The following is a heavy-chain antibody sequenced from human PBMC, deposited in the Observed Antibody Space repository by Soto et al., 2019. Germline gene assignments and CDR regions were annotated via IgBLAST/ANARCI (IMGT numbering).Heavy chain of an antibody. CDR3: ARDQDTAMVIGGGILDY. Sequence: SVKVSCEASGYTLTSYAMHWVRKAPGQRLEWMGWINAGNGNTKYSQKFQGRVTITRDTSASTAYMELSSLRSEDTAVYYCARDQDTAMVIGGGILDYWGQGTLVTVSS. D-gene: IGHD5-18*01. V-gene: IGHV1-3*01. CDR1: GYTLTSYA. J-gene: IGHJ4*02. CDR2: INAGNGNT.